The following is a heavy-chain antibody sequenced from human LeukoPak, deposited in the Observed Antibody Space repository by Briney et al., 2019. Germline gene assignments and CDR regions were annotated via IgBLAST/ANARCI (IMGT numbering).Heavy chain of an antibody. CDR1: GYTFTSYD. D-gene: IGHD3-10*01. CDR3: ARVSIYYGSGDYYYGMDV. J-gene: IGHJ6*02. Sequence: ASVKVSCTASGYTFTSYDINWVRQATGQGLEWMGWMNPNSGNTGYAQKFQGRVTMTRNTSISTAYMELSSLRSEDTAVYYCARVSIYYGSGDYYYGMDVWGQGTTVTVSS. V-gene: IGHV1-8*01. CDR2: MNPNSGNT.